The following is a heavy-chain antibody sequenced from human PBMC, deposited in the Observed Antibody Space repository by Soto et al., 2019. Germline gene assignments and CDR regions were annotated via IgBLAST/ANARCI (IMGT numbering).Heavy chain of an antibody. CDR2: ISSSSSTI. CDR1: GFTFCSYN. D-gene: IGHD6-13*01. CDR3: ARHPERIAEIGWFDP. J-gene: IGHJ5*02. V-gene: IGHV3-48*01. Sequence: EVQLVESGGALVQPGGSLRLSCAAPGFTFCSYNMNWVRQAPGKGLEWVSYISSSSSTIYYADSVKGRFTISGDNAKNSLYLQMNSLRAEDTAVYYCARHPERIAEIGWFDPWGQGTLVTVSS.